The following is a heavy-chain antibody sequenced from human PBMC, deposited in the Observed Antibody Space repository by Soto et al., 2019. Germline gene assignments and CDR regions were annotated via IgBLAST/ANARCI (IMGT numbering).Heavy chain of an antibody. CDR1: GDSVSSSFW. Sequence: SETLSLTCAVSGDSVSSSFWWTWVRQPPGKGLEWIGEIYHTETTNYAPSLKSRATISLDKSMNQFSLRFNSVTPADTAVYYCARYDFGTFDNWGQGIRVTVSS. CDR3: ARYDFGTFDN. D-gene: IGHD4-17*01. V-gene: IGHV4-4*02. J-gene: IGHJ4*02. CDR2: IYHTETT.